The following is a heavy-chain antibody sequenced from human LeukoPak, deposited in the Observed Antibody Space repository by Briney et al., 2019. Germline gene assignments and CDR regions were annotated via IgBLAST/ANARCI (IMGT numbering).Heavy chain of an antibody. D-gene: IGHD3-10*01. CDR1: GDSISSRSYY. CDR2: IYYSGST. Sequence: SETLSLTCTVSGDSISSRSYYWGWIRQPPGKGLEWIGSIYYSGSTYYNPSLKSRVTISVNTSKNQFSLKLSSVTAADTAVYYCARTRGRINGRPYYYGSGSSTPFDYWGQGTLVTVSS. CDR3: ARTRGRINGRPYYYGSGSSTPFDY. V-gene: IGHV4-39*01. J-gene: IGHJ4*02.